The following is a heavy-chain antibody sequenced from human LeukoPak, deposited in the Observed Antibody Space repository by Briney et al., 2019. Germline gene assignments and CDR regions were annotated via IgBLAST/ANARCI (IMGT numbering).Heavy chain of an antibody. V-gene: IGHV4-61*02. CDR1: GGSISSGSYY. J-gene: IGHJ5*02. CDR2: IYTSGST. Sequence: PSQTLSLTCTVSGGSISSGSYYWSWIRQPAGKGLEWIGRIYTSGSTNYNPSLKSRVTISVDTSKNQFSLKLSSVTAADTAVYYCARDSLFIGWFDPWGQGTLVTVSS. D-gene: IGHD3-16*02. CDR3: ARDSLFIGWFDP.